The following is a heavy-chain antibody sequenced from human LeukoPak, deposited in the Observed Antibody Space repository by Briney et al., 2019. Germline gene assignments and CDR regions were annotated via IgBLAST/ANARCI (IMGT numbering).Heavy chain of an antibody. D-gene: IGHD5-12*01. CDR1: GFTFSSYE. CDR3: ARGRSEDIVATTPFDY. CDR2: ISSSGSTI. J-gene: IGHJ4*02. Sequence: SGGSLRLSCAASGFTFSSYEMNWVRQAPGKGLKWVSYISSSGSTIYYADSVKGRFTISRDNAKNSLYLQMNSLRAEDTAVYYCARGRSEDIVATTPFDYWGQGTLVTVSS. V-gene: IGHV3-48*03.